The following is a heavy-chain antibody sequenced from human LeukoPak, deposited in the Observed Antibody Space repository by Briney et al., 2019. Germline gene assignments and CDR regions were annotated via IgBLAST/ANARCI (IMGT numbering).Heavy chain of an antibody. D-gene: IGHD4-17*01. CDR3: ARDRSPVTLYYYYYGMDV. V-gene: IGHV1-2*02. J-gene: IGHJ6*01. CDR1: GYTFTGYY. Sequence: ASVTVSCKASGYTFTGYYMHWVRQAPGQGLEWMGWINPNSGGTNSAQTFQGRVTMTRDTSISTAYMELSRLRSDDTGVYYCARDRSPVTLYYYYYGMDVWGQGTTVTVSS. CDR2: INPNSGGT.